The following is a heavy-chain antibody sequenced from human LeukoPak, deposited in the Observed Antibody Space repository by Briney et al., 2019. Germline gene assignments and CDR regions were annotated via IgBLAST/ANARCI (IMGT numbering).Heavy chain of an antibody. J-gene: IGHJ5*02. CDR1: GYTFTGYY. CDR3: VRDDVSP. V-gene: IGHV1-2*02. CDR2: INPNSGGT. Sequence: ASVKVSCRTSGYTFTGYYMHWVRQAPGQGLEWMGWINPNSGGTNYAQNFQGRVTMTRDTSISTAYIELSRLRSDDTAVYYCVRDDVSPWGQGTLVTVSS.